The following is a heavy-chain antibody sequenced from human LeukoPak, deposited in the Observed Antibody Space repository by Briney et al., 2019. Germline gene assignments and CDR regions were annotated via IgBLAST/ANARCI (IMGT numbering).Heavy chain of an antibody. V-gene: IGHV3-23*01. D-gene: IGHD2/OR15-2a*01. CDR3: AKDLLARPDY. Sequence: GGSLTLSCAASGFTFSSYAMTWVRQAPGKGLEWVSAISGSGGSTYYADSVKGRFTISRDNSKNTLYLQMNSLRAEDTAVYYCAKDLLARPDYWGQGTLVTVSS. J-gene: IGHJ4*02. CDR2: ISGSGGST. CDR1: GFTFSSYA.